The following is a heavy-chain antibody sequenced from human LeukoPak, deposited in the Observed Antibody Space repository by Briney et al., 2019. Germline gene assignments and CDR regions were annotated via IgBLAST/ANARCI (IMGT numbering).Heavy chain of an antibody. J-gene: IGHJ4*02. D-gene: IGHD4-11*01. CDR3: ARGQYSAHDY. CDR1: GFTFSNYW. CDR2: INSDGINT. Sequence: PGGSLRLSCAASGFTFSNYWMHWVRQAPGKGLVWVSRINSDGINTSYADSVKGRFTISRDNAKNTLNLQMNSLRAEDTAVYYCARGQYSAHDYWGQGTLVTVSS. V-gene: IGHV3-74*01.